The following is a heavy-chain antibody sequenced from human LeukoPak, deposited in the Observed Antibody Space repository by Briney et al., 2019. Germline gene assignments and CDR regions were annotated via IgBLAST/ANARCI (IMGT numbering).Heavy chain of an antibody. D-gene: IGHD6-6*01. CDR2: ISGSGAYI. CDR3: AKDRDIRSSRWFDP. Sequence: QSGGSLRLSCAASGFTFSTYAMSWVRQAPGKGLEWVSAISGSGAYIYYADSVKGRFTISRDNSKNTLYLQMNNLRAEDTATYHCAKDRDIRSSRWFDPWGQGTLVTVSS. V-gene: IGHV3-23*01. J-gene: IGHJ5*02. CDR1: GFTFSTYA.